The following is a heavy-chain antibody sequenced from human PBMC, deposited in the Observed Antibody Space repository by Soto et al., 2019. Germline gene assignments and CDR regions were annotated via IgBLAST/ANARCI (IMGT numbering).Heavy chain of an antibody. V-gene: IGHV3-33*01. CDR1: GYTFSSYG. CDR3: ASDGSVRRLDAFDI. D-gene: IGHD3-10*01. J-gene: IGHJ3*02. CDR2: IWYDGSNK. Sequence: QVQLVESGGGVVQPGRYLRLSCAASGYTFSSYGMHWVRQAPGKGLEWVAVIWYDGSNKYYADSVKGRFTISRDNSKNTLYLQMNSLRAEDTAVYYCASDGSVRRLDAFDIWGQGTMVTVSS.